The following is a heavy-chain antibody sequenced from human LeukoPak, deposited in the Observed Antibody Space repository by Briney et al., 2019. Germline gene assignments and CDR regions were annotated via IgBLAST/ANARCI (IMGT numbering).Heavy chain of an antibody. Sequence: HSGGSLRLSCEGSGFTFSTYWMGWVRQAPGKGLEWVANINADGSETSYVEAVKGRFTISRDNARKSMFPQMNSLRVEGTAVYSCVRWGVEAGMDSWGQGTLVTVSS. CDR2: INADGSET. CDR1: GFTFSTYW. J-gene: IGHJ4*02. CDR3: VRWGVEAGMDS. D-gene: IGHD6-19*01. V-gene: IGHV3-7*01.